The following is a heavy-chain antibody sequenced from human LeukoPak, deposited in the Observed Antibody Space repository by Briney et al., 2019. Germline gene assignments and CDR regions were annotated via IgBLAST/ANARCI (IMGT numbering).Heavy chain of an antibody. J-gene: IGHJ4*02. D-gene: IGHD5-18*01. CDR2: IKQDGSEK. Sequence: GGSLRLSCAASGFTFSSYWMSWVRQAPGKGLEWVANIKQDGSEKYYVDSVKGRFTISRDNAKNSLYLQMNSLRAEDTAVYYCVRARVEYSYDLFDYWGQGTLVTVSS. V-gene: IGHV3-7*01. CDR1: GFTFSSYW. CDR3: VRARVEYSYDLFDY.